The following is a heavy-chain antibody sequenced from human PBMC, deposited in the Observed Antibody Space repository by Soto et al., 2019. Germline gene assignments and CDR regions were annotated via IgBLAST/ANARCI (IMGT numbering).Heavy chain of an antibody. Sequence: SETLSLTCAVYGGSFSGYYWSWIRQPPGKGLEWIGEINHSGSTNYNPSLKSRVTISVDTSKNQFSLKLSSVTAADAAVYYCASPPYYYDSSGYYSGAFDIWGQGTMVTVSS. D-gene: IGHD3-22*01. J-gene: IGHJ3*02. CDR2: INHSGST. CDR1: GGSFSGYY. V-gene: IGHV4-34*01. CDR3: ASPPYYYDSSGYYSGAFDI.